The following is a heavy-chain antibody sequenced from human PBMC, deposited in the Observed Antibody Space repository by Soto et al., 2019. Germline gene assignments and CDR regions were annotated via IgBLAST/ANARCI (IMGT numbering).Heavy chain of an antibody. CDR2: IYPGDSDT. V-gene: IGHV5-51*01. J-gene: IGHJ6*02. Sequence: GEALKISCKGSGYSFTSYWIGWGRQMPGKGLEWMGIIYPGDSDTRYSPSFQGQVTISADKSISTAYLQWSSLKASDTAMYYCASYSCFRTVSCCYYYYGLDVRSQGTTVIGSS. CDR1: GYSFTSYW. D-gene: IGHD4-17*01. CDR3: ASYSCFRTVSCCYYYYGLDV.